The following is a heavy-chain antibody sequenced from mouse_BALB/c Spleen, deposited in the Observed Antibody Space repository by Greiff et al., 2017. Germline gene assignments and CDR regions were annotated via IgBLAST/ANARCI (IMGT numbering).Heavy chain of an antibody. CDR1: GFSLTSYG. CDR3: ARNDYDEDYYAMDY. Sequence: QVQLKESGPGLVQPSQSLSITCTVSGFSLTSYGVHWVRQSPGKGLEWLGVIWSGGSTDYNAAFISRLSISKDNSKSQVFFKMNSLQANDTAIYYCARNDYDEDYYAMDYWGQGTSVTVSS. D-gene: IGHD2-4*01. CDR2: IWSGGST. V-gene: IGHV2-2*02. J-gene: IGHJ4*01.